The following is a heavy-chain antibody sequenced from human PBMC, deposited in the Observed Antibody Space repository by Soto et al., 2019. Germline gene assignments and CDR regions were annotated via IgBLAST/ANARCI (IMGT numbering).Heavy chain of an antibody. CDR1: GFTFTDYW. CDR3: ARDAYWGFYFDF. D-gene: IGHD7-27*01. Sequence: PGGSLRLSCAASGFTFTDYWTHWVRQAPGKGLVWVSRINSDGSRTSYADSVTGRFTTSRDNAKNTLYLQMNSLRVEDTALYYCARDAYWGFYFDFWGQGTLVTVSS. V-gene: IGHV3-74*01. CDR2: INSDGSRT. J-gene: IGHJ4*02.